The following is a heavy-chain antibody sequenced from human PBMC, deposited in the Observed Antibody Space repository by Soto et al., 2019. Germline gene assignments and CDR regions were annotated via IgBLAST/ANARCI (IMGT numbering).Heavy chain of an antibody. V-gene: IGHV4-59*08. D-gene: IGHD2-8*01. CDR3: ARRRDSGMVYAIHDAFDI. J-gene: IGHJ3*02. CDR1: GGTISSYY. CDR2: IYYSGST. Sequence: PSETLSLTCTVSGGTISSYYWSWIRQPPGKGLEWIGYIYYSGSTNYNPSLKSRVTISVDTSKNQFSLKLSSVTAADTAVYYCARRRDSGMVYAIHDAFDIWGQGTMVTVSS.